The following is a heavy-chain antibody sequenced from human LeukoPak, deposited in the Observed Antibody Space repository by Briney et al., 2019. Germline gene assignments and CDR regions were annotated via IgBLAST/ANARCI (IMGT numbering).Heavy chain of an antibody. CDR1: GFDIRHYY. CDR2: ISSSSSYI. V-gene: IGHV3-21*01. CDR3: ARGVSGSYFSVDY. D-gene: IGHD1-26*01. Sequence: GGSLRLSCVASGFDIRHYYMNWVRQAPGKGLEWVSSISSSSSYIYYADSVKGRFTISRDNAKNSLYLQMNSLRAEDTAVYYCARGVSGSYFSVDYWGQGTLVTVSS. J-gene: IGHJ4*02.